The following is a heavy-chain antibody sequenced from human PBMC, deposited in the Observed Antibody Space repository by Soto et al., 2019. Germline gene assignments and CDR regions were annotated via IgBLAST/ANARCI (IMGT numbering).Heavy chain of an antibody. J-gene: IGHJ4*02. CDR1: GFTFSSYA. V-gene: IGHV3-23*01. CDR2: ISGSGGST. CDR3: AKDPADRYCYDSSGYFDY. D-gene: IGHD3-22*01. Sequence: GGSLRLSCAASGFTFSSYAMSWVRQAPGKGLEWVSAISGSGGSTYYADSVKGRFTISRDNSKNTLYLQMNSLRAEDTAVYYCAKDPADRYCYDSSGYFDYWGQGTLVTVSS.